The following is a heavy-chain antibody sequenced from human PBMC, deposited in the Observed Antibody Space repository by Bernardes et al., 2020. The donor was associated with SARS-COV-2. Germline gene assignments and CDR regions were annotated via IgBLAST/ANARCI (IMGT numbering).Heavy chain of an antibody. Sequence: GGSLRLSCAGSGFAFSDYWMTWVRQAPGKGLEWVANIKRDGSEKYYVDSVKGRFTISRDNAKNLVFLQMNSLRAEDTAVFYCARSAGRDVWGQGTMVTVSS. V-gene: IGHV3-7*03. CDR2: IKRDGSEK. CDR1: GFAFSDYW. J-gene: IGHJ6*02. CDR3: ARSAGRDV.